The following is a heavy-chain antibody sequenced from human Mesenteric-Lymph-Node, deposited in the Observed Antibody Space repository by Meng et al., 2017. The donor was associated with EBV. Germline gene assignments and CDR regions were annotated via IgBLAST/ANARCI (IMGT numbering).Heavy chain of an antibody. J-gene: IGHJ5*02. V-gene: IGHV4-39*07. Sequence: QVQLQESGPGLVKPSXXLXLTCPXXGGSTSSGNYYWGWIRPPPGKAPEWIGTVYYNGNTNYNPFLQSRVTISIDTSKNQFSLKLNSVTAADTAVYYCARALVRGVMPSVIRFDPWGPGTLVTVSS. D-gene: IGHD3-10*01. CDR3: ARALVRGVMPSVIRFDP. CDR1: GGSTSSGNYY. CDR2: VYYNGNT.